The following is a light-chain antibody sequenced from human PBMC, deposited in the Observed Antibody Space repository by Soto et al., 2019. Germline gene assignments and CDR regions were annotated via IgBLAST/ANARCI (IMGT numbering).Light chain of an antibody. J-gene: IGLJ1*01. Sequence: QSVLTQPPSASGTPGQRVTISCSGSSSNIGSNTVNWYQQLPGTAPKLLIYSNNQRPSGVPDRFSGSKSGASASLAISGLQSEDEADYDCAAWDDSLNGYVFGTGTKLNVL. V-gene: IGLV1-44*01. CDR2: SNN. CDR1: SSNIGSNT. CDR3: AAWDDSLNGYV.